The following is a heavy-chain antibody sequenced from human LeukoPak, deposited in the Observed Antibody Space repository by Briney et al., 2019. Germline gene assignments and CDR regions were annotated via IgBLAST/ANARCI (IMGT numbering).Heavy chain of an antibody. D-gene: IGHD1-26*01. CDR1: GYTFTSYA. CDR3: ARVGRVVSPSFFDY. V-gene: IGHV7-4-1*02. CDR2: INTNTGNP. Sequence: ASVKVSCKAAGYTFTSYAMNWVRQPPGQGLEWMGWINTNTGNPAYAQGFTVRFVFSLDTSVSTAYLQISSLKAEDTAVYYCARVGRVVSPSFFDYWGQGTLVTVSS. J-gene: IGHJ4*02.